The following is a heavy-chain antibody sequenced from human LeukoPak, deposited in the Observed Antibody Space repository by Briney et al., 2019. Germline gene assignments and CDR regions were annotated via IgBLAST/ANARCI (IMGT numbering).Heavy chain of an antibody. V-gene: IGHV4-39*07. CDR3: AGMVRGAHSWFDP. D-gene: IGHD3-10*01. CDR2: IYYSGST. J-gene: IGHJ5*02. CDR1: GGSISSSSYY. Sequence: PSETLSLTCTVSGGSISSSSYYWGWIRQPPGKGLEWIGSIYYSGSTYYNPSLKSRVTISVDMSKNQFSLKLSSVTAADTAVYYCAGMVRGAHSWFDPWGQGTLVTVSS.